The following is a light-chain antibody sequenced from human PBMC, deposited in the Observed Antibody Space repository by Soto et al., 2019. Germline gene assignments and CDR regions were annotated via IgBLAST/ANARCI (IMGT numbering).Light chain of an antibody. CDR1: QTVNSR. CDR3: QPYTNWPPIT. J-gene: IGKJ5*01. CDR2: GAS. V-gene: IGKV3-15*01. Sequence: EIVLTQSPATLSSSPGERATLSCRASQTVNSRLAWYQQKPGQAPRLLIYGASTRATGIPARFSGSGSGTEFTLNISSLQSEDFAVYYGQPYTNWPPITFGQGTRLEN.